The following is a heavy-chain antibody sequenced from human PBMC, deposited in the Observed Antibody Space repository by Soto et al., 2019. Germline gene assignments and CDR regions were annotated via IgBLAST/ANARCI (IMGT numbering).Heavy chain of an antibody. V-gene: IGHV3-33*01. D-gene: IGHD1-26*01. CDR2: IWYDGSNK. J-gene: IGHJ5*02. CDR3: ARDALVKPYTTYVEGGWSDP. Sequence: PGGSLRLSCAASGFTFSTYGMHWVRQAPGRGLEWVALIWYDGSNKYYADSVKGRYTISRDNSKSTLYLQMNSLRAEDTAVYYCARDALVKPYTTYVEGGWSDPWCQGT. CDR1: GFTFSTYG.